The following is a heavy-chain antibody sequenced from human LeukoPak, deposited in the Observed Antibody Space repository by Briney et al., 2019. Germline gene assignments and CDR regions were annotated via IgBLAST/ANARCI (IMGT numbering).Heavy chain of an antibody. J-gene: IGHJ4*02. CDR3: SPLYCTGTNRSKDN. Sequence: GGSLRLSCVVSGLTFSSSGMHWVRQAPGKGLEWVAVIWHDGNTKYYADSVTGRFTISRDNSKNTLYLQMNSLRAEDTAVYYCSPLYCTGTNRSKDNWGQGTLVTVSS. CDR1: GLTFSSSG. D-gene: IGHD2-8*02. V-gene: IGHV3-33*01. CDR2: IWHDGNTK.